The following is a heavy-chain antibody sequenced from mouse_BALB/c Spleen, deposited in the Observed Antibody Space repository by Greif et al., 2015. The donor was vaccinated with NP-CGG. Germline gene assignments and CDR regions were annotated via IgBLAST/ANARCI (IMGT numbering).Heavy chain of an antibody. CDR3: ARKDNRGYAMDY. D-gene: IGHD1-3*01. Sequence: QVQLQQSGAELVKPGASVKLSCKASGYTFTSYWMHWVKQRPGQGLEWIGEIDPSDSYTNYNQKFKGKATLTVDKSSSTAYMQLGSLTSEDSAVYYCARKDNRGYAMDYWGQGSSVTVSS. CDR1: GYTFTSYW. CDR2: IDPSDSYT. J-gene: IGHJ4*01. V-gene: IGHV1-69*02.